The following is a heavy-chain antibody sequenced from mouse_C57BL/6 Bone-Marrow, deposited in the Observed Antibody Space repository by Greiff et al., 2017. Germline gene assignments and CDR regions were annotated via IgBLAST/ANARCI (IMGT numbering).Heavy chain of an antibody. CDR2: ISSGGSYT. Sequence: EVMLVESGGDLVKPGGSLKLSCAASGFTFSSYGMSWVRQTPDKRLEWVATISSGGSYTYYPDSVKGRFTISRDNAKNTLYLQMSSRKSEDTAMYYCARHDYGSSSYAMDYWGQGTSVTVSS. CDR1: GFTFSSYG. V-gene: IGHV5-6*02. CDR3: ARHDYGSSSYAMDY. D-gene: IGHD1-1*01. J-gene: IGHJ4*01.